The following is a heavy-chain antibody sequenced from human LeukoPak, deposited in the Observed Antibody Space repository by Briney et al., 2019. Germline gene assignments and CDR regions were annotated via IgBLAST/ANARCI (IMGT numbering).Heavy chain of an antibody. V-gene: IGHV3-23*01. Sequence: GGSLRLSCAASGFTFSSYAMSWVRQAPGKGLEWVSATSGSGGSTYYADSVKGRFTISRDNSKNTLYLQMNSLRAEDTAVYYCAKDRDREYFQHWGQGTLVTVSS. CDR2: TSGSGGST. J-gene: IGHJ1*01. CDR1: GFTFSSYA. CDR3: AKDRDREYFQH.